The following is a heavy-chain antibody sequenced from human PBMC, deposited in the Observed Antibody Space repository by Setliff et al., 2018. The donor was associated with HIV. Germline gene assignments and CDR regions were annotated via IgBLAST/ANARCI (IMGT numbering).Heavy chain of an antibody. CDR2: IIPIFGTP. CDR1: GDTFNSHA. J-gene: IGHJ5*02. Sequence: ASVKVSCKASGDTFNSHAISWVRQAPGQGLEWMGGIIPIFGTPNYAQKFKGRLTITADESTSTAYMELSSLRSEDTAVYHCARGERGFLDFNWFDPWGQGTLVTVSS. CDR3: ARGERGFLDFNWFDP. V-gene: IGHV1-69*13. D-gene: IGHD3-3*01.